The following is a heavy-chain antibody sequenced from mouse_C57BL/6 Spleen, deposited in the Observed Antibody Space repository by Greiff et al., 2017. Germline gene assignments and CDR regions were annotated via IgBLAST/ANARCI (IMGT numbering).Heavy chain of an antibody. CDR1: GYAFSSSW. CDR2: IYPGDGDT. V-gene: IGHV1-82*01. J-gene: IGHJ3*01. Sequence: VQLQQSGPELVKPGASVKISCKASGYAFSSSWMNWVKQRPGKGLEWIGRIYPGDGDTNYNGKFKGKATLTADKSSSTAYMQRSSLTSEDSAVYFCARQTGRGSSPFAYWGQGTLVTVSA. D-gene: IGHD1-1*01. CDR3: ARQTGRGSSPFAY.